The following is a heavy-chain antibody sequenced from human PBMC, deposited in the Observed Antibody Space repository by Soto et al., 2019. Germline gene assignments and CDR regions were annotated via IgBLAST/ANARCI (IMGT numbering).Heavy chain of an antibody. CDR3: ARAETTKYDSSGYGY. J-gene: IGHJ1*01. V-gene: IGHV3-74*03. CDR1: GFTFSSYW. CDR2: INGEGSIT. D-gene: IGHD3-22*01. Sequence: EVQLVESGGDLVQPGGSLRLSCAASGFTFSSYWMHWVRQVPGKGLEWVARINGEGSITSHADSVTGRFTISRDNAKDTLDLQMRSLRAEDTGVYYCARAETTKYDSSGYGYWGQGVRVIVSS.